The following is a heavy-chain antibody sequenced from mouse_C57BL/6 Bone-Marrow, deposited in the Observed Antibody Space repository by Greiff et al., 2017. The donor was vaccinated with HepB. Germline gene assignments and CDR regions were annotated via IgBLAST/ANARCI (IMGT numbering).Heavy chain of an antibody. Sequence: EVKLQESGPVLVKPGASVKMSCKASGYTFTDYYMNWVKQSHGKSLEWIGVINPYNGGTSYNQKFKGKATLTVDKSSSTAYMELNSLTSEDSAVYYCARFGTTVDFDYWGQGTTLTVSS. CDR1: GYTFTDYY. V-gene: IGHV1-19*01. CDR2: INPYNGGT. D-gene: IGHD1-1*01. J-gene: IGHJ2*01. CDR3: ARFGTTVDFDY.